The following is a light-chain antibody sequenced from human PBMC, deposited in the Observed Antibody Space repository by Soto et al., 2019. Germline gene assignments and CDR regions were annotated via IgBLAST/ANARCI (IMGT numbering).Light chain of an antibody. CDR2: GAS. CDR3: QQYGSSPTWT. V-gene: IGKV3-20*01. J-gene: IGKJ1*01. CDR1: QSISSNF. Sequence: EVVLTQSPDTLSLSVGERASLSCRASQSISSNFLAWYQQKPGQAPRLLIYGASSRATGIPDRFSGSGSGTDFTLTISRLEPEDFAVYFCQQYGSSPTWTFGQGTKVDIK.